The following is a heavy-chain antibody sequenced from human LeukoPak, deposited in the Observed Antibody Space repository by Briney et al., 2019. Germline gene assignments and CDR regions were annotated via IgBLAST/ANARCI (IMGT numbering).Heavy chain of an antibody. J-gene: IGHJ4*02. D-gene: IGHD1-14*01. CDR3: TSGIGIIEF. V-gene: IGHV3-15*01. CDR1: GYTFNNAW. Sequence: GGSLILSCTASGYTFNNAWMSWVRQAPGQGLEGVGRSKNKTDGGATDYAAPVTGRFTISRDDSKNTLYLEMNSLKTEDTAVYYCTSGIGIIEFWGQGTLVTVSS. CDR2: SKNKTDGGAT.